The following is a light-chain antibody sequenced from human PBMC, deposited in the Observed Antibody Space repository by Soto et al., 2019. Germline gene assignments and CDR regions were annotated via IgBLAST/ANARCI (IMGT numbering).Light chain of an antibody. Sequence: DIQMTQSPSTLSASVGDSVTITCRASQSISSWLAWYQQKPGKAPKVLIFDASSLESGVPSRFSGSGSATEFTLTISRLEPEEFAVYYCQQFSSYPLTFGGGTKVDIK. CDR3: QQFSSYPLT. V-gene: IGKV1-5*01. J-gene: IGKJ4*01. CDR1: QSISSW. CDR2: DAS.